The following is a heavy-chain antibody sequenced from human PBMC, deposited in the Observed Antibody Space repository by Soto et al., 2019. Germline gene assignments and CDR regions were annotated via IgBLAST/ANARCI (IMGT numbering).Heavy chain of an antibody. CDR1: GGSISDIQFS. CDR2: IYNTGRT. CDR3: ARQPESTSYFDY. V-gene: IGHV4-39*01. Sequence: PSETLSLTCNVSGGSISDIQFSWGWIRQPPGKGLEWIGCIYNTGRTSYNPSLKSRVNISVDLSKNQFPLELNSATAADRAVYYCARQPESTSYFDYWGQGILVTVSS. J-gene: IGHJ4*02. D-gene: IGHD2-2*01.